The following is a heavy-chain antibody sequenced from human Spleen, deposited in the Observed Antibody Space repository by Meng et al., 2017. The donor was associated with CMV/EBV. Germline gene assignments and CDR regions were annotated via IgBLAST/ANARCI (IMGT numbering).Heavy chain of an antibody. CDR2: INSDSSRT. CDR3: AKGPNWFDP. CDR1: GFIFSSYA. V-gene: IGHV3-23*03. J-gene: IGHJ5*02. Sequence: LVVSCAASGFIFSSYAMSWVRQAPGKGLEWVSLINSDSSRTHYADSVKGRFTISRDNSENTVYLQMNNLRAEDTAVYYCAKGPNWFDPWGQGALVTVSS.